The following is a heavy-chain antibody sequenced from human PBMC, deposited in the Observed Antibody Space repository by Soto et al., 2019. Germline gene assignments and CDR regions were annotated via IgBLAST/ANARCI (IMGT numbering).Heavy chain of an antibody. Sequence: PSETLSLTCTVSGGSIGTYYWSWIRQPPGKGLEWIGYIYYSGNTNYNPSLKRRVSISVDTSKNQFSLKLSSVTAADTAVYYCARRYGASFDYWGQGTLVTVSS. D-gene: IGHD4-17*01. J-gene: IGHJ4*02. CDR1: GGSIGTYY. CDR2: IYYSGNT. CDR3: ARRYGASFDY. V-gene: IGHV4-59*08.